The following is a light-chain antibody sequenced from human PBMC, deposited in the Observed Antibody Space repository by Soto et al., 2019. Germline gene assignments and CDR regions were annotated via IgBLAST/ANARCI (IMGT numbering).Light chain of an antibody. CDR2: GAS. CDR1: QSVSSSY. J-gene: IGKJ1*01. CDR3: QQYGSSGT. Sequence: SPSLSTLSVTQRERVALYCGASQSVSSSYLAWYQQKPGLAPRLLIYGASNRATGIPDRFSGSGSGTDFTLTISRLEPEDFAVYYCQQYGSSGTFGQGTKV. V-gene: IGKV3D-20*01.